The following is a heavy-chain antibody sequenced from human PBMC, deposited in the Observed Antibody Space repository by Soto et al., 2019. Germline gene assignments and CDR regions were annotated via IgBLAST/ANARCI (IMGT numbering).Heavy chain of an antibody. CDR3: ARDCGTVAPSFDY. D-gene: IGHD5-12*01. CDR1: GFMFSRYG. V-gene: IGHV3-33*01. CDR2: IWYDGSKK. Sequence: QVQLVESGGGVVQPEKSLRLSCETSGFMFSRYGLHWLRQAPGRGLEWVAVIWYDGSKKYYADSVNGRFTISRDNSKNTLYMQMNSLRAEDTGIYYCARDCGTVAPSFDYWGQGTLVTVSS. J-gene: IGHJ4*02.